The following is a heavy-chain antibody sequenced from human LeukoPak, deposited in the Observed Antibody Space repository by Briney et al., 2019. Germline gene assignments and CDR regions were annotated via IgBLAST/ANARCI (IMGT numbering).Heavy chain of an antibody. V-gene: IGHV3-23*01. CDR1: GFTFSQYG. D-gene: IGHD3-10*01. CDR2: ISTVGTR. J-gene: IGHJ4*02. CDR3: AKSGTMVRGVIIDN. Sequence: PGGSLRLSCAASGFTFSQYGMNWVRQAPGKGLEWVSGISTVGTRYYADSVKGRFTISRDNSKNMVYLQMNSLRAEDTAVYYCAKSGTMVRGVIIDNWGQGTLVTVSS.